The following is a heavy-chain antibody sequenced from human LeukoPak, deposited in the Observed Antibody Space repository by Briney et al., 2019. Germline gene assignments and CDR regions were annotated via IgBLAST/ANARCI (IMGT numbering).Heavy chain of an antibody. D-gene: IGHD6-19*01. CDR2: IYFLGST. J-gene: IGHJ3*02. Sequence: PSETLSLTCNVSGGSISSHYWSWIRQPPGKGLEWIGYIYFLGSTNYNPSLKSRATLSIDPSKNQFSLRLSSVTAADTAVYYCARGYSSGWGTYAFDIWGQGTMVTVSS. CDR3: ARGYSSGWGTYAFDI. CDR1: GGSISSHY. V-gene: IGHV4-59*11.